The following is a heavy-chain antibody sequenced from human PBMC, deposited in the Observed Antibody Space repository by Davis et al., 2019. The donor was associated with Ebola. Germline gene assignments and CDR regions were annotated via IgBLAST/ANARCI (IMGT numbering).Heavy chain of an antibody. CDR3: AKSVTVTTLGYFDY. CDR2: ISGSGGST. J-gene: IGHJ4*02. D-gene: IGHD4-17*01. V-gene: IGHV3-23*01. CDR1: GFTFSSYA. Sequence: PGGSLRLSCAASGFTFSSYAMSWVRQAPGKGLEWVSAISGSGGSTYYADSVKGRFTISRDNSKNTLDLQMNSLRAEDTAVYYCAKSVTVTTLGYFDYWGQGTLVTVSS.